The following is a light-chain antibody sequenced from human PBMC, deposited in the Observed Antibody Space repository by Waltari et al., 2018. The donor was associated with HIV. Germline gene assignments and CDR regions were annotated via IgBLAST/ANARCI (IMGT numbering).Light chain of an antibody. V-gene: IGLV2-23*02. J-gene: IGLJ1*01. CDR3: CLFPGYYPPYV. Sequence: ARAQPAAVSGSPGQSVTIFCEGINNNAVSWYQQHPGKVPRLVLYAVERRLSGISNRFSGYPSGDNAYLKISDLQPEDEADYYCCLFPGYYPPYVFGTGTRV. CDR1: NNNA. CDR2: AVE.